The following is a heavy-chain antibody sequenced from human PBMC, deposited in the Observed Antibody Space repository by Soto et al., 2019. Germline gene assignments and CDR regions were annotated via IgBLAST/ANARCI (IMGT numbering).Heavy chain of an antibody. CDR3: AKDRVYYFDY. V-gene: IGHV3-23*01. J-gene: IGHJ4*02. CDR1: GFTFSSYA. Sequence: GGSLRLSCAASGFTFSSYAISWVRPAPGKGLEWVSAISGSGGRTYSADSVKGRFTISRDNSKNTLYLQMNSLRAEDTAVYYCAKDRVYYFDYWGQGILVTVSS. CDR2: ISGSGGRT.